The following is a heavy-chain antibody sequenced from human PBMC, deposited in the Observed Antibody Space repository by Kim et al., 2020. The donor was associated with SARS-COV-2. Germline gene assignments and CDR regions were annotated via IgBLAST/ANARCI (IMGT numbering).Heavy chain of an antibody. CDR3: AAERGVGYRVGYYYGMDV. CDR1: GFTFTSSA. CDR2: IVVGSGNT. Sequence: SVKVSCKASGFTFTSSAVQWVRQARGQRLEWIGWIVVGSGNTNYAQKFQERVTITRDMSTSTAYMELSSLRSEDTAVYYCAAERGVGYRVGYYYGMDVWGQGTTVTVSS. V-gene: IGHV1-58*01. J-gene: IGHJ6*02. D-gene: IGHD5-12*01.